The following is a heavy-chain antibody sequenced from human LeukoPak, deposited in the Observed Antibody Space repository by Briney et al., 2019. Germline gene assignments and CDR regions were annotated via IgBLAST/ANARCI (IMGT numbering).Heavy chain of an antibody. CDR2: ISGSGDST. Sequence: PGGSLRLSCAASGFTFSNYAMSWVRKAPGRGLEWVSAISGSGDSTYYADSVKGRFTISRDNSKNTLYLQMNSLRAEDTAVYYCAKDVHDSSPWWGQGTLVTVSS. V-gene: IGHV3-23*01. CDR3: AKDVHDSSPW. CDR1: GFTFSNYA. D-gene: IGHD3-16*01. J-gene: IGHJ4*02.